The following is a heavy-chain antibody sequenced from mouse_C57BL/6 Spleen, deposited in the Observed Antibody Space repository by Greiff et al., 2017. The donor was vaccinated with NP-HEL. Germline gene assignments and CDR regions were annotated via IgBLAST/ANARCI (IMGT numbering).Heavy chain of an antibody. CDR2: IHPNSGST. Sequence: VQLQQPGAELVKPGASVKLSCKASGYTFTSYWLHWVKQRPGQGLEWIGMIHPNSGSTNYNEKFKSQATLTVDKSSSTAYMQLSSLTSEDSAVYYCAREEYPYYFDDWGQGTTLTVSS. V-gene: IGHV1-64*01. CDR3: AREEYPYYFDD. CDR1: GYTFTSYW. J-gene: IGHJ2*01. D-gene: IGHD5-1*01.